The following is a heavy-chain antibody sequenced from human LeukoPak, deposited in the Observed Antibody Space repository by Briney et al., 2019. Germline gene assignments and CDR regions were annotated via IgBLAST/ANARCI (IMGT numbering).Heavy chain of an antibody. CDR3: TTRPPPPVGSSRLYRYHYYYLDV. Sequence: GGSLRLSRAVSAFNFPVYEIVWVRQAPGKGLEWVSYIIRTSKTIYYSDSVKCRFTISIDSAKNSLYLEVNSLRAEDTTVYARTTRPPPPVGSSRLYRYHYYYLDVWGKGTTVTVSS. J-gene: IGHJ6*03. D-gene: IGHD3-16*02. CDR1: AFNFPVYE. V-gene: IGHV3-48*03. CDR2: IIRTSKTI.